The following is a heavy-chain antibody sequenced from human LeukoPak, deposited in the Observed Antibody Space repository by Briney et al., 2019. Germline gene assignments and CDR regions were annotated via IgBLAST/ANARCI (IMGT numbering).Heavy chain of an antibody. CDR1: GFTFSSSA. V-gene: IGHV3-23*01. J-gene: IGHJ4*02. CDR2: SGTAGDT. CDR3: ANNTPGTYPFDY. Sequence: PGGSLRLSCAASGFTFSSSAMNWVRQVPGKGLEWVSASGTAGDTYYADSVKGRFTISRDDSKNTLYLQMTSLRAEDTAVYYCANNTPGTYPFDYWGQGTLVTVSS. D-gene: IGHD6-13*01.